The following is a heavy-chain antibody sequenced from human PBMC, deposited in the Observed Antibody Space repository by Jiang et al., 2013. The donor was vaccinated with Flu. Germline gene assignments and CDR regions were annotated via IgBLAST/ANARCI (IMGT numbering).Heavy chain of an antibody. CDR3: ARSSGPYSSSWYETYYFDY. V-gene: IGHV3-20*03. CDR2: T. Sequence: TGYADSVKGRFTISRDNAKNSLYLQMNSLRAEDTALYYCARSSGPYSSSWYETYYFDYWGQGTLVTVSS. D-gene: IGHD6-13*01. J-gene: IGHJ4*02.